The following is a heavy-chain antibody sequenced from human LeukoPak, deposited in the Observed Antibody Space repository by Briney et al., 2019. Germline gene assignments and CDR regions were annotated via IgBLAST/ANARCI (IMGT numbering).Heavy chain of an antibody. J-gene: IGHJ4*02. D-gene: IGHD6-13*01. CDR3: AREQNSSWYRGVFDY. CDR1: GFSVSSSY. CDR2: LYSGGST. Sequence: PGGSLRLSCAASGFSVSSSYMNWVRQAPGKGLEWVSVLYSGGSTYYADSVKGRFTISRDNSKNTLYLQMNSLRAEDTAVYYCAREQNSSWYRGVFDYWGQGTLVTVSS. V-gene: IGHV3-66*01.